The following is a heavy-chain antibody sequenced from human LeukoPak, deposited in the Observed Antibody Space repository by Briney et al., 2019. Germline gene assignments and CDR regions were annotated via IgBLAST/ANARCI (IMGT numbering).Heavy chain of an antibody. D-gene: IGHD6-19*01. J-gene: IGHJ5*02. Sequence: SATLSLTCTVSGGSASSYYWSWIRQPPGKGLEWIGYIYYSGSTNYNPSLKSRVTISLDTSKNQFSLKLSSVTAADTAVYYCASLGSGSSGWYSKDWFDPWGQGKLVTVSS. CDR1: GGSASSYY. CDR3: ASLGSGSSGWYSKDWFDP. V-gene: IGHV4-59*02. CDR2: IYYSGST.